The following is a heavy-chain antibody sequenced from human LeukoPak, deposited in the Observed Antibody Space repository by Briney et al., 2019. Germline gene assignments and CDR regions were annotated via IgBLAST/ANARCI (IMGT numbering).Heavy chain of an antibody. CDR2: ISSSSSTI. Sequence: AGGSLRLSCAASGFTFSSYSMNWVRQAPGKGLEWVSYISSSSSTIHYADSVKGRFTISRDNAKNSLYLQMNSLRAEDAAVYYCARVYYGSGSHIWGQGTLVTVSS. CDR1: GFTFSSYS. CDR3: ARVYYGSGSHI. D-gene: IGHD3-10*01. J-gene: IGHJ4*02. V-gene: IGHV3-48*01.